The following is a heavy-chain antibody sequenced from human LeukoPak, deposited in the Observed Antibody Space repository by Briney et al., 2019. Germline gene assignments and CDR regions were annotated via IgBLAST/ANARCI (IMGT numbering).Heavy chain of an antibody. Sequence: ASVKVSRKASGYTFTSHFMHWVRQAPGQGLGWMGIINPESGNTAYAQKFQGRITMTGDTSTSTVYMELSSLRSEDTAMYYCAKDGNWNNVPGDYYYMDVWGKGTTVAVSS. CDR2: INPESGNT. V-gene: IGHV1-46*01. CDR3: AKDGNWNNVPGDYYYMDV. D-gene: IGHD1/OR15-1a*01. CDR1: GYTFTSHF. J-gene: IGHJ6*03.